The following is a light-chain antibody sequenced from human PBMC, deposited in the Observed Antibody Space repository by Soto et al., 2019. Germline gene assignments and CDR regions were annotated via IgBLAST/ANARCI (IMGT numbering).Light chain of an antibody. J-gene: IGKJ1*01. Sequence: EIVVTQSPGTLSLSPGERATLSSRACQSVSSSYLAWYQQKPGQAPRLLIYGASSRATGIPDRFSGSGSGTDFTLTISRLEPEDFAVYYCQQYGSSPRTFGQGTKWIS. CDR3: QQYGSSPRT. CDR1: QSVSSSY. V-gene: IGKV3-20*01. CDR2: GAS.